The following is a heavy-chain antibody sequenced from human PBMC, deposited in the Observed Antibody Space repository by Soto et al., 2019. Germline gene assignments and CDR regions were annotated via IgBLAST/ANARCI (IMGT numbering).Heavy chain of an antibody. J-gene: IGHJ3*02. CDR1: GYMFTGYY. CDR3: ATDRVAFDM. V-gene: IGHV1-2*02. Sequence: AAVKVSCKASGYMFTGYYIHWVRDAPGQGRECLGWIDPKRGGTKYAEKFQGRVSMTGDTSIATASLELSSLTSDDTAVYYCATDRVAFDMWGQGTKVTVSS. D-gene: IGHD3-22*01. CDR2: IDPKRGGT.